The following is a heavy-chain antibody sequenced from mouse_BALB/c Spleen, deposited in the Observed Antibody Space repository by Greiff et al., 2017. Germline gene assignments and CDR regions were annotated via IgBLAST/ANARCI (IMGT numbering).Heavy chain of an antibody. CDR3: ARHGSGAMDY. CDR1: GFTFSSYT. J-gene: IGHJ4*01. Sequence: EVMLVESGGGLVQPGGSLKLSCAASGFTFSSYTMSWVRQTPEKRLEWVAYISNGGGSTYYPDTVKGRFTISRDNAKNTLYLQMSSLKSEDTAMYYCARHGSGAMDYWGQGTSVTVSS. V-gene: IGHV5-12-2*01. CDR2: ISNGGGST. D-gene: IGHD1-1*01.